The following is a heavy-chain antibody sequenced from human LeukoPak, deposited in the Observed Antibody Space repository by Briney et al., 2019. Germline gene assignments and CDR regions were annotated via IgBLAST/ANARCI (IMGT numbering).Heavy chain of an antibody. CDR1: GGSFSGYY. V-gene: IGHV4-34*01. D-gene: IGHD1-26*01. CDR3: ARSFDIWGDSGSMTFDP. Sequence: SETLSLTCAVYGGSFSGYYWSWIRQPPGKGLEWIGEINHSGSTNYNPSLKSRVTISVDTSKNQFSLKLSSVTAADTAVYYCARSFDIWGDSGSMTFDPWGQGTLVTVSS. J-gene: IGHJ5*02. CDR2: INHSGST.